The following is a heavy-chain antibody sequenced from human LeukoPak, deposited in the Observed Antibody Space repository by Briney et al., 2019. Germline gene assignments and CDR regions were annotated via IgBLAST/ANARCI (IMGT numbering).Heavy chain of an antibody. CDR1: GYTFTSYD. CDR2: INPSGGST. J-gene: IGHJ5*02. V-gene: IGHV1-8*02. Sequence: GASVKVSCKASGYTFTSYDINWVRQATGQGLEWMGIINPSGGSTSYAQKFQGRVTMTRNTSISTAYMELSSLRSEDTAVYYCARMSYYDSSGDNWFDPWGQGTLVTVSS. D-gene: IGHD3-22*01. CDR3: ARMSYYDSSGDNWFDP.